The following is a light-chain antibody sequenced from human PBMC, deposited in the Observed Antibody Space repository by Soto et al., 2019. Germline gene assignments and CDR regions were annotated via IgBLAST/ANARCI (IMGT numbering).Light chain of an antibody. V-gene: IGLV2-8*01. Sequence: QSALTQPPSASGSPGQSVTISCTGTSSDVGGYNYVSWYQQHPGKVPKLMFYEVTKRPSGVPDRFSGSKSGNTASLTVSGLQAEDEADYYCSSYAGSNILVFGGGTKVTVL. CDR1: SSDVGGYNY. CDR2: EVT. J-gene: IGLJ3*02. CDR3: SSYAGSNILV.